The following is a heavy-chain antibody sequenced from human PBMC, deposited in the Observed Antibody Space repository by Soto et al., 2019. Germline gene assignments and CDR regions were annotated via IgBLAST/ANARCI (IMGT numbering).Heavy chain of an antibody. V-gene: IGHV3-33*01. CDR2: IWYDGSNK. CDR1: GFTFSSYG. D-gene: IGHD2-15*01. Sequence: GGSLRLSCAASGFTFSSYGMHWVRQAPGKGLEWVAVIWYDGSNKYYADSVKGRFTISRDNSKNTLYLQMNSLRAEDTAVYYCARDRFVVVAATRSPPLDPWGQGTLVTVSS. CDR3: ARDRFVVVAATRSPPLDP. J-gene: IGHJ5*02.